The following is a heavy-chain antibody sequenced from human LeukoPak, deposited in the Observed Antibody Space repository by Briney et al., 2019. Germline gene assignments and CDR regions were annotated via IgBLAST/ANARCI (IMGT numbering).Heavy chain of an antibody. Sequence: GGSLRLSCAASGFTFSDYYMSWIRQAPGKGLEWVSYISSSGSTIYYADSVKGRFTISRDNAKNSLYLQMNSLRAEDTALYYCARAVDSDTAMVTGYYYYMDVWGKGTTVTVSS. D-gene: IGHD5-18*01. CDR3: ARAVDSDTAMVTGYYYYMDV. CDR1: GFTFSDYY. V-gene: IGHV3-11*01. J-gene: IGHJ6*03. CDR2: ISSSGSTI.